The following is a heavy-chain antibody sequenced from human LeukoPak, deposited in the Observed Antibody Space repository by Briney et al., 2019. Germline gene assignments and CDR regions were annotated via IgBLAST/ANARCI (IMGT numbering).Heavy chain of an antibody. CDR1: GGSISSGDYY. CDR2: IYYSGST. V-gene: IGHV4-30-4*01. J-gene: IGHJ1*01. Sequence: SQTLSLTCTVSGGSISSGDYYWSWIRQPPGKGLEWIGYIYYSGSTYYNPSLKSRVTISVDTSKNQFSLKLSSVTAADTAVYYCARDLAPTMVRGAADGIDGFQHWGQGTLVTVSS. CDR3: ARDLAPTMVRGAADGIDGFQH. D-gene: IGHD3-10*01.